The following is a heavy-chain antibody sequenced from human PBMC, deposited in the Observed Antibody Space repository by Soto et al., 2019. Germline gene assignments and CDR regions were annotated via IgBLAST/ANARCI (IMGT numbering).Heavy chain of an antibody. CDR3: ARGLGLYYFDY. CDR1: GYTFTSYA. D-gene: IGHD1-26*01. Sequence: QVQLVQSGAEVKKPGASVKVSCKASGYTFTSYAMHWVRQAPGQRLEWMGWINAGNGNTKYSQKFQVRVTITRDTSASTAYMELSSLRSEDTDVYYCARGLGLYYFDYWGQGTLVTVSS. CDR2: INAGNGNT. V-gene: IGHV1-3*01. J-gene: IGHJ4*02.